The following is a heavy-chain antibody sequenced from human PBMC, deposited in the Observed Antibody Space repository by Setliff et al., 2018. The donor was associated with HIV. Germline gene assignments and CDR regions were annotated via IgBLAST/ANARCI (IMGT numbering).Heavy chain of an antibody. Sequence: SETLSLTCTVSNGSISSSSYFWGWIRQPPGKGLEWIGFIYYSGNTYYNPSLKRRVSMSVDTSKNQFSLNLSSMTAADTAGYYCARTHYNFNLLEYYYYYYMDVWGKGTTVTVSS. CDR2: IYYSGNT. D-gene: IGHD3-3*01. J-gene: IGHJ6*03. CDR1: NGSISSSSYF. CDR3: ARTHYNFNLLEYYYYYYMDV. V-gene: IGHV4-31*03.